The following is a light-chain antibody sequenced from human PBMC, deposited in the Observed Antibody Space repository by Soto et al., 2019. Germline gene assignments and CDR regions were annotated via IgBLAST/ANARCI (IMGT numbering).Light chain of an antibody. J-gene: IGLJ3*02. CDR2: GNI. Sequence: QSVLTQPPSVSGAPGQRVTISCIGSSSNIGAGYDIHWYQQFPATAPQLLIHGNINRPSGVPDRFSGSKSGTSASLAITGLQAEDETDYYCQSYDSSLSAWVFGGGTKLTVL. CDR1: SSNIGAGYD. V-gene: IGLV1-40*01. CDR3: QSYDSSLSAWV.